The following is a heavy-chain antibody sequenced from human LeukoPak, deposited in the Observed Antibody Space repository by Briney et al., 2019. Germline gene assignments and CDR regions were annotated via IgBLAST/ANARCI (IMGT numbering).Heavy chain of an antibody. CDR1: GYTFTDSY. CDR2: VVPNSGDI. Sequence: ASVRVSCKASGYTFTDSYIHWVRQAPGQRLEWMGWVVPNSGDINYAQKFLGRVTMTRDTSITTAYMDLSSLTSDDTAVYYCARGGYYYDSSGYGKWFDPWGQGTLVTVSS. V-gene: IGHV1-2*02. D-gene: IGHD3-22*01. J-gene: IGHJ5*02. CDR3: ARGGYYYDSSGYGKWFDP.